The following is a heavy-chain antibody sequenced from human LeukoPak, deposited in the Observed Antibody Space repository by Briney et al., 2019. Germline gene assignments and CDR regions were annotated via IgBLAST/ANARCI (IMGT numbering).Heavy chain of an antibody. D-gene: IGHD3-10*01. Sequence: GGSLRLSCAASGFTFSSYGMHWVRQAPGKGLEWVAFIRYDGSNKYYAGSVKGRFTISRDNSKNTLYLQMNSLRAEDTAVYYCAKTRLMTTNNLLRGAFDYWGQGTLVTVSS. CDR2: IRYDGSNK. CDR1: GFTFSSYG. CDR3: AKTRLMTTNNLLRGAFDY. V-gene: IGHV3-30*02. J-gene: IGHJ4*02.